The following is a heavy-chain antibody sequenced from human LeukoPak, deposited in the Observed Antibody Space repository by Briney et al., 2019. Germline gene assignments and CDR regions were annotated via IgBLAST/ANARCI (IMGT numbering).Heavy chain of an antibody. CDR3: ARAYYGSGRYDY. CDR1: GGSISSYY. D-gene: IGHD3-10*01. J-gene: IGHJ4*02. Sequence: PSETLSLTCTVSGGSISSYYWSWIRQPPGKGLEWIGYIYYSGSTNYNPSLKSRVTISVDTSKNQFSLKLSSVTAADTAVYYCARAYYGSGRYDYWGQGTLVTVSS. V-gene: IGHV4-59*01. CDR2: IYYSGST.